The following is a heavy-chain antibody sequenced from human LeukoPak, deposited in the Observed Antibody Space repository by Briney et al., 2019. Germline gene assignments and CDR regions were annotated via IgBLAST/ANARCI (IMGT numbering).Heavy chain of an antibody. CDR1: GGSFSGYY. CDR2: INHSGST. J-gene: IGHJ4*02. D-gene: IGHD2-21*02. CDR3: ATGVVTAVY. V-gene: IGHV4-34*01. Sequence: SETLSLICAVYGGSFSGYYWSWIRQPPGKGLEWIGEINHSGSTNYNPSLKSRVTISVDTSKNQFSLKLSSVTAADTAVYYCATGVVTAVYWGQGTLVTVSS.